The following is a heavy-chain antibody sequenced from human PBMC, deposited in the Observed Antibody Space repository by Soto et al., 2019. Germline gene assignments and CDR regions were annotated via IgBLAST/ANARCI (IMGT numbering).Heavy chain of an antibody. CDR1: GFAFSSYA. CDR2: ISSSSSYI. J-gene: IGHJ3*02. D-gene: IGHD2-2*01. CDR3: ARVGGGYQLLHAFDI. Sequence: VQLVESGGGVVQPGRSLRLSCAASGFAFSSYAMHWVRRAPGKGLEWVSSISSSSSYIYYADSVKGRFTISRDNAKNSLYLQMNSLRAEDTAVYYCARVGGGYQLLHAFDIWGQGTMVTVSS. V-gene: IGHV3-21*01.